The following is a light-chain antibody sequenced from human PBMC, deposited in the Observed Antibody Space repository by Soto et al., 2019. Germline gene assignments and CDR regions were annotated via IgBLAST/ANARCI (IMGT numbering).Light chain of an antibody. CDR3: ASYTISSTLMI. CDR1: PSDIGAYNY. V-gene: IGLV2-14*03. Sequence: QSVLTQPASVSGSPGQSITISCSGTPSDIGAYNYVSWYQHLPGKAPKVIIYDVTNRPSVVPSRFSGSKSGTTASLTTSGLQAEDEANYYGASYTISSTLMIFGGGTKLTVL. J-gene: IGLJ2*01. CDR2: DVT.